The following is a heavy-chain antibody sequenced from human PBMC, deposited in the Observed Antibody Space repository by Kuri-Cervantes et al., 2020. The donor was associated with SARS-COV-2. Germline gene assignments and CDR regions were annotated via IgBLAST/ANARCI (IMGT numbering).Heavy chain of an antibody. CDR3: ARGGVGTAMGADY. CDR1: GGSFSGYY. Sequence: SETLSLTCAVYGGSFSGYYWSWIRQPPGKGLEWIGEINHSGSTNYNPSLKSRVTISVDTSKNQFSLKLSSVTAADTAVYYCARGGVGTAMGADYWGQGTLVTVSS. CDR2: INHSGST. J-gene: IGHJ4*02. D-gene: IGHD5-18*01. V-gene: IGHV4-34*01.